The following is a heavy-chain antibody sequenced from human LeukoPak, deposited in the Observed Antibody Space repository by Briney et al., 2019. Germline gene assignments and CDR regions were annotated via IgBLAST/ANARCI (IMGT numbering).Heavy chain of an antibody. CDR3: ARNGGFGV. V-gene: IGHV4-34*01. D-gene: IGHD3-10*01. J-gene: IGHJ6*02. CDR1: GGSFSGYY. CDR2: INHSGST. Sequence: IPSETLSLTCAVYGGSFSGYYWSWIRQPPGKGLEWIGEINHSGSTNYNPSLKSRVTISVDTSKNQFSLKLSSVTAADTAVYYCARNGGFGVWGQGTTVTVSS.